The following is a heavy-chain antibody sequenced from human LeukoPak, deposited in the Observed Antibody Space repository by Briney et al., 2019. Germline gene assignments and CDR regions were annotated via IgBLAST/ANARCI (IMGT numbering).Heavy chain of an antibody. CDR3: ARGSPGAFDI. CDR2: INHSGST. CDR1: GGSFSGYY. V-gene: IGHV4-34*01. J-gene: IGHJ3*02. Sequence: SETLSLTCAVYGGSFSGYYWSWIRQPPGKGLEWIGEINHSGSTNYNPSLKSRVTISVDTSKNQFSLKLSSVTAADTAVYYCARGSPGAFDIWGQGTMVTVSS. D-gene: IGHD1-14*01.